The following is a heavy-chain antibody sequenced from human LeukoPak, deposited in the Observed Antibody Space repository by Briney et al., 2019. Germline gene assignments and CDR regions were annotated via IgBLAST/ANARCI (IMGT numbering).Heavy chain of an antibody. J-gene: IGHJ5*02. Sequence: ASVKVSCKASGYIITSYAMNWVRQAPGQGLEWMGWINTNTGNPTYAQGFTGRFVFSLDTSVSTAYLQISSLKAEDTAVYYCARGFVEKNEIMITMRFDPWGQGTLVTVSS. CDR1: GYIITSYA. V-gene: IGHV7-4-1*02. D-gene: IGHD3-16*01. CDR3: ARGFVEKNEIMITMRFDP. CDR2: INTNTGNP.